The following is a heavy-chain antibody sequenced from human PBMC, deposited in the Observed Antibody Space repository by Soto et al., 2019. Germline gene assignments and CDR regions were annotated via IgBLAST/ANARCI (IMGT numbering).Heavy chain of an antibody. Sequence: SETLSLTCAVYGGSFSGYYWSWIRQPPGKGLEWIGEINHSGSTNYNPSLKSRVTISVDTSKNQFSLKLSSVTAADTAVYYCARGSPARTRSRHRYYYYMDVWGKGTTVTVSS. CDR2: INHSGST. CDR1: GGSFSGYY. J-gene: IGHJ6*03. V-gene: IGHV4-34*01. CDR3: ARGSPARTRSRHRYYYYMDV.